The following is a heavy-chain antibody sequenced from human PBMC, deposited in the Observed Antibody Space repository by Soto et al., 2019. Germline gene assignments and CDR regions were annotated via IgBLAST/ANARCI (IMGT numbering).Heavy chain of an antibody. V-gene: IGHV4-30-4*01. D-gene: IGHD4-17*01. J-gene: IGHJ1*01. CDR3: ARDIYGGYAFGL. Sequence: QVQLRESGPGLVKPSQTLSLTCSVSGASVAGGSYYWSWVRQPPGKGLEWIGYIPSRGRPFYNPSLTSRGTISADTTKNQLSLQLTSVTAADMAVYYCARDIYGGYAFGLWGQGTLVTVSS. CDR2: IPSRGRP. CDR1: GASVAGGSYY.